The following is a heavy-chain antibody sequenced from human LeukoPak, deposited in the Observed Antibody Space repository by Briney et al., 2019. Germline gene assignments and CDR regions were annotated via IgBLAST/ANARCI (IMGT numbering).Heavy chain of an antibody. CDR3: ARDGNYYDSGGYYYGDYYYYGMDV. V-gene: IGHV3-33*01. CDR1: GFTFSSYG. CDR2: IWYDGSNK. J-gene: IGHJ6*02. D-gene: IGHD3-22*01. Sequence: GGSLRLSCAASGFTFSSYGMHWVRQAPGKGLEWVAVIWYDGSNKYYADSVKGRFTISRDNSKNTLYLQMNSLRAEDTAVYYCARDGNYYDSGGYYYGDYYYYGMDVWGQGTTVTVSS.